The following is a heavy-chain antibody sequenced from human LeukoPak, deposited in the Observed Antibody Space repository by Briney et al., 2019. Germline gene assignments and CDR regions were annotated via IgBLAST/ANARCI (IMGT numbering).Heavy chain of an antibody. CDR3: ARAGWYASTAGDY. CDR2: INHSGST. CDR1: GGSFSGYC. D-gene: IGHD6-19*01. V-gene: IGHV4-34*01. J-gene: IGHJ4*02. Sequence: SETLSLTCTVYGGSFSGYCWSWIRQPPGKGLEWIGEINHSGSTNYNPSLKTRVTISVDTSKDQFSLKLTSVTAADTAVYYCARAGWYASTAGDYWGQGTLVTVSS.